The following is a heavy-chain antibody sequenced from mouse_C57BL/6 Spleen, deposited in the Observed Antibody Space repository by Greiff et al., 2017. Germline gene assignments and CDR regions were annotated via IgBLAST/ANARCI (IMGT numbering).Heavy chain of an antibody. V-gene: IGHV1-64*01. CDR1: GYTFTSYW. Sequence: QVQLQQPGAELVKPGASVKLSCKASGYTFTSYWMHWVKQRPGQGLEWIGMIHPNSGSTNYNEKFKSKATLTVDKSSSTAYMQLSSLTSEDSAVYYCASPNGYYGYFEVWGTGTTVTVSS. D-gene: IGHD2-2*01. CDR2: IHPNSGST. J-gene: IGHJ1*03. CDR3: ASPNGYYGYFEV.